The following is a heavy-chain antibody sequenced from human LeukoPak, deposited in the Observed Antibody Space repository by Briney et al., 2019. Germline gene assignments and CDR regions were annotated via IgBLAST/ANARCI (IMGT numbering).Heavy chain of an antibody. V-gene: IGHV4-34*01. Sequence: SETLSLTCAVYGGPFSGYYWSWIRQPPGKGLEWIGEINHSGSTNYNPSLKSRVTISVDTSKNQFSLKLSSVTAADTAVYYCARGPRHCSGGSCYIYYFDYWGQGTRVNVSS. J-gene: IGHJ4*02. CDR2: INHSGST. CDR3: ARGPRHCSGGSCYIYYFDY. CDR1: GGPFSGYY. D-gene: IGHD2-15*01.